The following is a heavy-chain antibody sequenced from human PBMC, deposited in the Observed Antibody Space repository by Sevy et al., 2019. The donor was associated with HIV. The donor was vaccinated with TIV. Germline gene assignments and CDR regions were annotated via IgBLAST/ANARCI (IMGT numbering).Heavy chain of an antibody. Sequence: GGSLRLSCAASGFTFSSYAMHWVRQAPGKGLEWVTVISYDGSNEYYADSVKGRFTISRDNSNNTLYLLMNSLIVEDTAVYYCASLRYYYGSGTDYSDSFDIWGQGTMVTVSS. D-gene: IGHD3-10*01. V-gene: IGHV3-30-3*01. CDR2: ISYDGSNE. CDR3: ASLRYYYGSGTDYSDSFDI. J-gene: IGHJ3*02. CDR1: GFTFSSYA.